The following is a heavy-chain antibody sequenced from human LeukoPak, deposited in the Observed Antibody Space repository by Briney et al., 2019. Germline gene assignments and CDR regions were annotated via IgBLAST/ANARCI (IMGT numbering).Heavy chain of an antibody. V-gene: IGHV4-34*01. Sequence: SETPSLTCAVYGGSFSGYYWSWIRQPPGKGLEWIGEINHSGSTNYNPSLKSRVTISVDTSKNQFSLKLSSVTAADTAVYYCARGYYDSSGLDYWGQGTLVTVSS. CDR2: INHSGST. CDR3: ARGYYDSSGLDY. J-gene: IGHJ4*02. CDR1: GGSFSGYY. D-gene: IGHD3-22*01.